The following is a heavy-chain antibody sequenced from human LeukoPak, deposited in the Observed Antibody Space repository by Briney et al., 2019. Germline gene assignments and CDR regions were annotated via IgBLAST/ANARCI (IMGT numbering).Heavy chain of an antibody. Sequence: GGSLRLSCAASGFTFDDYGMSWVRQAPGKGLEWVAFIRFDGSNKYYADSVKGRFTISRDNSKNMLYLQMNSLRAEDTAVYYCAKPHFDYWGQGTLVTVSS. CDR3: AKPHFDY. CDR2: IRFDGSNK. V-gene: IGHV3-30*02. J-gene: IGHJ4*02. CDR1: GFTFDDYG.